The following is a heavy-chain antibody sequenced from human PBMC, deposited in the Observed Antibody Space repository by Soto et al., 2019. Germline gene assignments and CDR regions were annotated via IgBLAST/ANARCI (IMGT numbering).Heavy chain of an antibody. CDR1: GYTFTNFG. V-gene: IGHV1-18*01. Sequence: ASVKVSCKASGYTFTNFGISWVRQAPGQRLEWMGWINAGNGNTKYSQKFQGRVTITRDTSTSTAYMELSSLRSEDTAVYYCARPDEVVVPAANSLHIWGQGTLVTVSS. CDR3: ARPDEVVVPAANSLHI. J-gene: IGHJ4*02. CDR2: INAGNGNT. D-gene: IGHD2-2*01.